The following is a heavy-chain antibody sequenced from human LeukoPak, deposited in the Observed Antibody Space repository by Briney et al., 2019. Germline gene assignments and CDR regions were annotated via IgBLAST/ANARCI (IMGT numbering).Heavy chain of an antibody. D-gene: IGHD3-22*01. CDR2: IYYSGST. CDR3: ARAPSNYYDSSGYRFDY. V-gene: IGHV4-59*01. CDR1: GGSISSYY. Sequence: SETLSLTCTVSGGSISSYYWSWIRQPPGKGLEWIGYIYYSGSTNYNPSLKSRVTISVDTSKNQFSLKLSSVTAADTAVYYCARAPSNYYDSSGYRFDYWGQGTLLTVSS. J-gene: IGHJ4*02.